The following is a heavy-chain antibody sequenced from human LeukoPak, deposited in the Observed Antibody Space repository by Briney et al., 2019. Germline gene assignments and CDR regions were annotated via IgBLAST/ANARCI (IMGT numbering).Heavy chain of an antibody. CDR2: IYTSGST. V-gene: IGHV4-61*02. J-gene: IGHJ4*02. D-gene: IGHD3-22*01. CDR3: ARRRRYYDSSGYYYPYFDY. Sequence: PSETLSLTCTVSGGSISSGSYYWSWIRQPAGKGLEWIGRIYTSGSTNYNPSLKSRVTISVDTSKNQFSLKLSSVTAADTAVYYCARRRRYYDSSGYYYPYFDYWGQGTLVTVSS. CDR1: GGSISSGSYY.